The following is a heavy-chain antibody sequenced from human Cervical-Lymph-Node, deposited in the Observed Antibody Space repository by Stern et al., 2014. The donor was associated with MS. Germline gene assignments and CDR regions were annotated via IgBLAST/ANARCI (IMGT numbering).Heavy chain of an antibody. D-gene: IGHD5-18*01. CDR2: INPSVRST. CDR3: ASDTAMVTLADFYGMDI. J-gene: IGHJ6*02. CDR1: GYTFISYY. V-gene: IGHV1-46*03. Sequence: VQLVESGAEVKKPGASVKVSCQASGYTFISYYVHWVRQAPGQGLEWMGVINPSVRSTTYAHNFQGRISLTSDTSATTLYMELSSLTSEDTAVYFCASDTAMVTLADFYGMDIWGRGTTVTVFS.